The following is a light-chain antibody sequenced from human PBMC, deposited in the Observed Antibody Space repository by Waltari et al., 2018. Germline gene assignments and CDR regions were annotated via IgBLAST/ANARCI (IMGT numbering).Light chain of an antibody. Sequence: SYVLTQPPSVSVAPGQTAIITCGGDNIGGKSVPWYQQRAGQAPVLVVHDDNDRPSGIPERLSGSNSGNTATLTISRVEAGDEADFYCQVWDSGSGRPQVIFGGGTRLTVL. J-gene: IGLJ2*01. CDR1: NIGGKS. CDR2: DDN. V-gene: IGLV3-21*02. CDR3: QVWDSGSGRPQVI.